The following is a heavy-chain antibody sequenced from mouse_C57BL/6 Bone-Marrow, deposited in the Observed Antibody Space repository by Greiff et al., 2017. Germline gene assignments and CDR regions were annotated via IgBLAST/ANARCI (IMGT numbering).Heavy chain of an antibody. CDR1: GFTFSSYA. D-gene: IGHD3-2*02. CDR2: ISDGGSYT. CDR3: ARDSSGQAFFDY. V-gene: IGHV5-4*01. Sequence: EVKLMESGGGLVKPGGSLKLSCAASGFTFSSYAMSWVRQTPEKRLEWVATISDGGSYTYYPDNVKGRFTISRDNAKNNLYLQMSHLKSEDTAMYYCARDSSGQAFFDYWGQGTTRTVSS. J-gene: IGHJ2*01.